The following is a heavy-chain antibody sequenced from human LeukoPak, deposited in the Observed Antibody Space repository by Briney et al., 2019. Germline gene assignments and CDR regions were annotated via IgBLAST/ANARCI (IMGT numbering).Heavy chain of an antibody. J-gene: IGHJ3*02. Sequence: GGSLRLSCAASGFTFSSYAMSWVRQAPGKGLEWVSAISGSGGSTYYADSVKGRFTISRDNSKNTLYLQMDSLRAEDTALYYCAKDTGRPTDAITMEDNAFDIWGQGTMVTVSS. V-gene: IGHV3-23*01. CDR2: ISGSGGST. D-gene: IGHD3-3*01. CDR3: AKDTGRPTDAITMEDNAFDI. CDR1: GFTFSSYA.